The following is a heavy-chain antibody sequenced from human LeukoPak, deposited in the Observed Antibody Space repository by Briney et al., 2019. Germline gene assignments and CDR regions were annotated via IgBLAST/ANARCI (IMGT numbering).Heavy chain of an antibody. J-gene: IGHJ3*02. D-gene: IGHD6-19*01. CDR2: IIPIFGTA. V-gene: IGHV1-69*05. CDR3: ARARGRWLAGDFDAFDI. CDR1: GGTFSSYA. Sequence: ASVKVSCKASGGTFSSYAISWVRQAPGQGLEWMGGIIPIFGTANYAQKFQGRVTITTDESTSTAYMELSSLRSEDTAVYYCARARGRWLAGDFDAFDIWGQGTMVTVSS.